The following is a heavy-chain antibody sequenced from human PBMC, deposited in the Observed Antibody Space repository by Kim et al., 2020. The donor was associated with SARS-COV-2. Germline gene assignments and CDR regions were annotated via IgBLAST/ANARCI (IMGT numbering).Heavy chain of an antibody. CDR1: GYTFTSHS. Sequence: ASVKVSCKASGYTFTSHSVFWLRQAPGQRLEWVGSIVVGSGNTRYSPSLQGRVTITRDTSASTAYMELSSLRSEDTALYYCAREQSRGADLDYWGQGSLVTVSS. CDR2: IVVGSGNT. J-gene: IGHJ4*02. CDR3: AREQSRGADLDY. V-gene: IGHV1-3*01.